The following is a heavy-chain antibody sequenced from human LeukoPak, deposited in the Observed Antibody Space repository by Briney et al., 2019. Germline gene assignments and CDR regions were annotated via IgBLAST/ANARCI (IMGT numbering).Heavy chain of an antibody. CDR3: ARWGAVALPDY. Sequence: GGSLRLSCAASGFTFDDYGMSWVRHAPGKGLEWVSGINWNGGSTGYADSVKGRFTISRDNAKNSLYLQMNSLRAEDTALYHCARWGAVALPDYWGQGTLVTVSS. CDR2: INWNGGST. CDR1: GFTFDDYG. J-gene: IGHJ4*02. D-gene: IGHD6-19*01. V-gene: IGHV3-20*01.